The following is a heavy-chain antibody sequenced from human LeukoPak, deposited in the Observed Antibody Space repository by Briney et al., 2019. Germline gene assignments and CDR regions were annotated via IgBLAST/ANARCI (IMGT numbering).Heavy chain of an antibody. CDR3: AGYSGYDSLDY. D-gene: IGHD5-12*01. CDR2: ISAYNGNT. J-gene: IGHJ4*02. V-gene: IGHV1-18*04. CDR1: GYSFTSYW. Sequence: GESLKISCKGSGYSFTSYWIAWVRQAPGQGLEWMGWISAYNGNTNYAQKLQGRVTMTTDTSTSTAYMELRSLRSDDTAVYYCAGYSGYDSLDYWGQGTLVTVSS.